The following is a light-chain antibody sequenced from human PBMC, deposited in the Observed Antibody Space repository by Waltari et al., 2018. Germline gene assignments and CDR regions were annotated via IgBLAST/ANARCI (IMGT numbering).Light chain of an antibody. CDR1: QTIRTTY. V-gene: IGKV3-20*01. Sequence: EIVLTQSPGSLSLSPREAATLSCRTSQTIRTTYLAWYQQKPGQAPTLLIYGTFSRATGIPDRFTGSGSGTDFSLTISSLEPEDFATYYCQQYDISPLTFGGGTKVEIK. CDR2: GTF. CDR3: QQYDISPLT. J-gene: IGKJ4*01.